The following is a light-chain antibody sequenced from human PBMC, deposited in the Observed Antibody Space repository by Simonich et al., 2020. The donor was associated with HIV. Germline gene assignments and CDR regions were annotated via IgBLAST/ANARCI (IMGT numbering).Light chain of an antibody. CDR3: QQYNNWPPYT. Sequence: EIGMPQSPATLSVSPGERATLSCRASQSVSSNLAWYQQKQGQAPRLLMYGASTRATGIPARFSGSGAGTEFTLTISSLQSEDFAVYYCQQYNNWPPYTFGQGTKLEIK. CDR2: GAS. CDR1: QSVSSN. V-gene: IGKV3-15*01. J-gene: IGKJ2*01.